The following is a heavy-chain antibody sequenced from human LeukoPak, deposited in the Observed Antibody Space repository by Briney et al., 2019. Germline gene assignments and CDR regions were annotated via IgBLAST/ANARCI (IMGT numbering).Heavy chain of an antibody. CDR1: GGSISSGGYS. CDR3: ARRVPSITIFGVVIEDGMDV. D-gene: IGHD3-3*01. J-gene: IGHJ6*02. CDR2: IYHSGST. Sequence: SQTLSLTCAVSGGSISSGGYSWSWIRQPPGKGLEWIGYIYHSGSTYYNPSLKSRVTISVDRSKNQFSLKLSSVTAADTAVYYCARRVPSITIFGVVIEDGMDVWGQGTTVTVSS. V-gene: IGHV4-30-2*01.